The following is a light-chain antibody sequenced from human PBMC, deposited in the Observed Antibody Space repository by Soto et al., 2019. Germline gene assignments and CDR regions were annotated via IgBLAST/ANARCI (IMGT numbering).Light chain of an antibody. CDR3: SSYTSSSTRI. V-gene: IGLV2-14*01. Sequence: QSVLTQPASVSRSPGQSTTFSCTGTSSDVGGFNYVSWYQQHPGKAPTLIIYEVSNRPSGVSRRFSGPKSGKTASLTISGLQAEDEADYYCSSYTSSSTRIFGTGTKVTVL. J-gene: IGLJ1*01. CDR2: EVS. CDR1: SSDVGGFNY.